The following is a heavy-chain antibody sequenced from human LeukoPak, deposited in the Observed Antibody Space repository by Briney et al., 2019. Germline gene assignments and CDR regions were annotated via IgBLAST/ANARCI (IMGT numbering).Heavy chain of an antibody. Sequence: PGGSLRLSCAASGFTFSRYWMYWVRQAPGKGLEWVANIKQDGSEKYYVDSVKGRFTISRDNAKNSLYLQMNSLRAEDTAVYYCARAGYYGDDAFDLWGQGTMVTVSS. CDR3: ARAGYYGDDAFDL. CDR2: IKQDGSEK. V-gene: IGHV3-7*01. D-gene: IGHD2/OR15-2a*01. J-gene: IGHJ3*01. CDR1: GFTFSRYW.